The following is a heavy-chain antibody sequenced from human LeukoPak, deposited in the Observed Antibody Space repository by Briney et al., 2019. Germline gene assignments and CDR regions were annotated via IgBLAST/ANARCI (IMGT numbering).Heavy chain of an antibody. CDR2: MSSSDGSGSTK. J-gene: IGHJ3*02. CDR3: ARNGPRYCSGGSCYSDDAFDS. Sequence: PGGPLRLSCAASGFTFSDYYMSWIRQAPGKGLEWVSHMSSSDGSGSTKKYADSVKGRFTISRDNSKNSLYLQMDSLRAGDTAIYYCARNGPRYCSGGSCYSDDAFDSWGQGTMVTVSS. CDR1: GFTFSDYY. V-gene: IGHV3-11*01. D-gene: IGHD2-15*01.